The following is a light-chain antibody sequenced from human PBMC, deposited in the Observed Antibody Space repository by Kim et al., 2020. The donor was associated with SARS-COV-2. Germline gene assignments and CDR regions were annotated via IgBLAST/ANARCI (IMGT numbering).Light chain of an antibody. CDR1: NLGDKY. Sequence: SYELTQPPSVSVSPGQTASISCSGDNLGDKYASWYQQKPGQSPVLVIYQDHKRPSGIPERFSGSNSGDTVTLTISGAQAMDEADYYCQAWDSTTGVFGGGTKLTVL. CDR3: QAWDSTTGV. J-gene: IGLJ3*02. V-gene: IGLV3-1*01. CDR2: QDH.